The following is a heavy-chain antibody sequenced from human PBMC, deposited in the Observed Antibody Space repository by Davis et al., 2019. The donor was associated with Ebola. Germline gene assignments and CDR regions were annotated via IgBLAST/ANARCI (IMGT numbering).Heavy chain of an antibody. V-gene: IGHV4-59*12. CDR1: GGSISSYY. CDR3: AREPVFGVVQYYNYGMDV. CDR2: IYYSGST. J-gene: IGHJ6*02. D-gene: IGHD3-3*01. Sequence: GSLRLSCTVSGGSISSYYWSWIRQPPGKGLEWIGYIYYSGSTNYNPSLKSRVTISVDTSKNQFSLKLSSVTAADTAVYYCAREPVFGVVQYYNYGMDVWVQGTTVTVSS.